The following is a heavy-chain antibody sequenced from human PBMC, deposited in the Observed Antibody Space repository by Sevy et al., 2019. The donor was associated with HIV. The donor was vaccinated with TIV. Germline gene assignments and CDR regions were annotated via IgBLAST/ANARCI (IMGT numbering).Heavy chain of an antibody. Sequence: GSLRLSCAASGFTFSSYAMHWVRQAPGKGLEWVALIWYDGSYKYYGDSMKGRFTISRDNSKNTLYLQMNSLRAEDTAVYYCAKGDCGGDCYSDFWGQGTLVTVSS. D-gene: IGHD2-21*02. CDR3: AKGDCGGDCYSDF. CDR1: GFTFSSYA. J-gene: IGHJ4*02. CDR2: IWYDGSYK. V-gene: IGHV3-33*03.